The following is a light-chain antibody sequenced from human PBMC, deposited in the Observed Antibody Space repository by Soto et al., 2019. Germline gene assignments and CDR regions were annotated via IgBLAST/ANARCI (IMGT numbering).Light chain of an antibody. V-gene: IGKV3-20*01. CDR2: GAS. Sequence: EIVLTQSPGTLSLSPGERATISCRASQSVSGSSLAWYQQKPGQAPRLLIYGASSRATGIPDRFSGSGSGTDFTLTINRLEPEDFAVYYCQQYDSSPSSFTFGPGTKVDIK. CDR3: QQYDSSPSSFT. J-gene: IGKJ3*01. CDR1: QSVSGSS.